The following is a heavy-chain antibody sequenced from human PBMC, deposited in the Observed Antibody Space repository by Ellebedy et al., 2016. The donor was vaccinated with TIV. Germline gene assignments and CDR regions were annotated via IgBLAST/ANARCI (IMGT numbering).Heavy chain of an antibody. D-gene: IGHD3-10*01. J-gene: IGHJ3*02. CDR3: ASSSRSSPPPLLVRGVPDAFDI. V-gene: IGHV5-51*01. Sequence: GESLKISXKGSGYSFTSYWIGWVRQMPGKGLEWMGIIYPGDSDTRYSPSFQGQVTISADKSISTAYLQWSSLKASDTAMYYCASSSRSSPPPLLVRGVPDAFDIWGQGTMVTVSS. CDR2: IYPGDSDT. CDR1: GYSFTSYW.